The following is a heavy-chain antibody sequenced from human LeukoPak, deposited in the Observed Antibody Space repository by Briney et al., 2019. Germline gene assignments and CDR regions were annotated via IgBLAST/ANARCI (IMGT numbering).Heavy chain of an antibody. CDR3: ANGYRYCSNTRCDFDY. CDR2: ISTGGGST. D-gene: IGHD2-2*01. Sequence: GGSLRLSCATSGFTFSSYGMSWVRQAPGKGLEWVSAISTGGGSTYYADSVKGRFTISRDNSKNTLYLQMNSLRVEDTAVYCCANGYRYCSNTRCDFDYWGQGTLVTVSS. CDR1: GFTFSSYG. J-gene: IGHJ4*02. V-gene: IGHV3-23*01.